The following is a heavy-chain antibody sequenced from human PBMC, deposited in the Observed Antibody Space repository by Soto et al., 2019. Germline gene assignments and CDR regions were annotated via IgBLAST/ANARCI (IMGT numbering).Heavy chain of an antibody. CDR2: ISAFNGNT. D-gene: IGHD6-19*01. Sequence: QDQLLQSGAEVKKPGASVTVSCKASGYSFTNYGITWVRQAPGQGLEWMGWISAFNGNTHYAQKLQGRVTSTTDASTSTAYMELRSLRSDDTAVYYCARDRGVAPPVAGNTHYYYYVDVWGKGTTVTVSS. CDR3: ARDRGVAPPVAGNTHYYYYVDV. V-gene: IGHV1-18*01. CDR1: GYSFTNYG. J-gene: IGHJ6*03.